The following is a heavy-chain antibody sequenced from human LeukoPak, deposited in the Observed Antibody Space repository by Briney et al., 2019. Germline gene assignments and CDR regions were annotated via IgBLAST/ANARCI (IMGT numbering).Heavy chain of an antibody. CDR3: ARTGRIYGDYDY. J-gene: IGHJ4*02. CDR1: GYTFPYYY. V-gene: IGHV1-2*02. D-gene: IGHD4-17*01. CDR2: INPNSGGT. Sequence: GASVKVSCKGSGYTFPYYYIHWVRQAPGQGLEWIGFINPNSGGTHYAQNFQGRVTVTRDTSISTVYLEMIRLRSDDTAVYYCARTGRIYGDYDYWGRGTLVTVSS.